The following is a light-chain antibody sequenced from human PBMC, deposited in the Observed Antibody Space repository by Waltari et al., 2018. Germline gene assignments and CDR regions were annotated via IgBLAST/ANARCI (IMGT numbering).Light chain of an antibody. CDR3: QPYNNWPRMYT. J-gene: IGKJ2*01. CDR2: GAS. Sequence: EIVMTQSPATLSVSPGDRATLSCRASQSVSSNLAWYLQKPGQAPRRLIYGASTRATVIPARVSGSGSGIEFTLTISSLQSEDFAVYCCQPYNNWPRMYTFGQGTKLDIK. V-gene: IGKV3-15*01. CDR1: QSVSSN.